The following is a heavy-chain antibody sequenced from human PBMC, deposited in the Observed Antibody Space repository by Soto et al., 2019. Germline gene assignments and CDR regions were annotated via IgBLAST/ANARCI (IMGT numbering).Heavy chain of an antibody. D-gene: IGHD6-13*01. J-gene: IGHJ4*01. CDR3: ARGDIAAAGFDY. Sequence: QVQLVESGGGVVQPGRSLRLSCAASGFTFSSYAMHWVRQAPGKGLEWVAVISYDGSNKYYADSVKGRFTISRDNSKNTLYLQMNSLRAEDTAVYYCARGDIAAAGFDYWGHGTLVTVSS. CDR2: ISYDGSNK. V-gene: IGHV3-30-3*01. CDR1: GFTFSSYA.